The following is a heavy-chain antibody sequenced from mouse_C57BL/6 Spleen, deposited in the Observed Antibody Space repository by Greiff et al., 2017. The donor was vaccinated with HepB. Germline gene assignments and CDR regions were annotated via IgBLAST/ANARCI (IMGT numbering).Heavy chain of an antibody. CDR3: ARSWCYDYFDY. V-gene: IGHV1-80*01. CDR2: IYPGDGDT. J-gene: IGHJ2*01. CDR1: GYAFSSYW. D-gene: IGHD2-12*01. Sequence: VQLQQSGAELVKPGASVKISCKASGYAFSSYWMNWVKQRPGKGLEWIGQIYPGDGDTNYNGKFKGKATLTADKSSSTAYMQLSSLTSEDSAVYFCARSWCYDYFDYWGQGTTLTVSS.